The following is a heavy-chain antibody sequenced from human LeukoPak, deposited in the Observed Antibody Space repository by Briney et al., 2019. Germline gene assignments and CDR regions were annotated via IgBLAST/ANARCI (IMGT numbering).Heavy chain of an antibody. CDR1: GFTFSSHA. J-gene: IGHJ4*02. D-gene: IGHD5-12*01. CDR2: INQDGSKE. Sequence: PGGSLRLSCAASGFTFSSHAMSWVRQAPGEGLEWVAQINQDGSKEYYIDSVKARFSISRDNARNSLSLQMNSLRAEDTAVYYCVRDGGVSGYDLLDYWGQGTLVTVSS. V-gene: IGHV3-7*01. CDR3: VRDGGVSGYDLLDY.